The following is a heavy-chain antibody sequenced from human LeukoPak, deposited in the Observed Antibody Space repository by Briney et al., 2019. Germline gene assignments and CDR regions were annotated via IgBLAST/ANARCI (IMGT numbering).Heavy chain of an antibody. CDR3: ARVGGNDYGDNWFDP. D-gene: IGHD4-17*01. CDR2: ISYDGSNK. V-gene: IGHV3-30*03. J-gene: IGHJ5*02. CDR1: GFTFSSYG. Sequence: PGRSLRLSCAASGFTFSSYGMHWVRQAPDKGLEWVAVISYDGSNKYYADSVKGRFTISRDNSKNTLYLQMNSLRAEDTAVYYCARVGGNDYGDNWFDPWGQGTLVTVSS.